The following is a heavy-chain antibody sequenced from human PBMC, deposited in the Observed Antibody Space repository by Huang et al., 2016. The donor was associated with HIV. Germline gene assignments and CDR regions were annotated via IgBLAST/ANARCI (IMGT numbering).Heavy chain of an antibody. CDR3: AKGIKSSGSYYFDY. V-gene: IGHV3-23*01. Sequence: EVQLLESGGGLVQPGGSLRLSCAASGFTFNNYAMNWVRQAAGEAVGWVSTISGNCGSTYYADSVKGRFTISRDNSKNTLYLHMNSLRVEDTAVYYCAKGIKSSGSYYFDYWGQGTLVTVSS. J-gene: IGHJ4*02. D-gene: IGHD3-10*01. CDR1: GFTFNNYA. CDR2: ISGNCGST.